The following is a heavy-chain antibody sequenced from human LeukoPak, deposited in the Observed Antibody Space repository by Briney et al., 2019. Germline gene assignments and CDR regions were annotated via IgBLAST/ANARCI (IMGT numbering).Heavy chain of an antibody. CDR1: GGSFNSYY. CDR3: AGISYNWNDLLAPD. D-gene: IGHD1-20*01. J-gene: IGHJ4*02. Sequence: SETLSLTCTVSGGSFNSYYWSWIRQPPGKGLEWIGKINHSGSTNYNPSLKSRVTISVDTSKNQFSLKLSSVTAADTAVYYCAGISYNWNDLLAPDWGQGTLVTVSS. V-gene: IGHV4-34*01. CDR2: INHSGST.